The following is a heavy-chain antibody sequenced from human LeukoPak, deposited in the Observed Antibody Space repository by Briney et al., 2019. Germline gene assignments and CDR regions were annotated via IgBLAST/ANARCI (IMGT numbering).Heavy chain of an antibody. CDR1: GVTFSTYA. CDR2: IIATGTRT. CDR3: ATGGSYADN. J-gene: IGHJ4*02. D-gene: IGHD3-16*01. V-gene: IGHV3-23*01. Sequence: GGSLRLSCAASGVTFSTYAMSWARQAPGKGLEWVSAIIATGTRTYYADSVKGRFAISRDNSKNALYLQMSSLRAEDTAVYYCATGGSYADNWGQGILVTVSS.